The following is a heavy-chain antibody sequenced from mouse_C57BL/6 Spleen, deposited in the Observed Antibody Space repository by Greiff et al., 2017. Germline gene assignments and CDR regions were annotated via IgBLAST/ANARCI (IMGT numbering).Heavy chain of an antibody. V-gene: IGHV5-17*01. D-gene: IGHD1-1*01. J-gene: IGHJ2*01. CDR1: GFTFSDYG. Sequence: EVMLVESVGGLVKPGGSLKLSCAASGFTFSDYGMHWVRQAPEKGLEWVAYISRGSSTIYYADTVKGRFTISRDNAKNTLFLQMTSLRSEDTAMYYCARGGYYGGYFDYWGQGTTLTVSS. CDR3: ARGGYYGGYFDY. CDR2: ISRGSSTI.